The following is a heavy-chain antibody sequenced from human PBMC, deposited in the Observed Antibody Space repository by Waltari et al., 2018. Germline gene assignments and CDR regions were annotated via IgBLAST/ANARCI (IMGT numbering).Heavy chain of an antibody. V-gene: IGHV3-23*01. CDR3: AKVNHYYDSSGYYLGFDY. CDR1: GFTFSSYA. Sequence: EVQLLESGGGLVQPGGSLRLSCAASGFTFSSYAMSWVRQAPGQGLEWVAAISGSGGSTYYADSVKGRFTISRDNSKNTLYLQMNSLRAEDTAVYYCAKVNHYYDSSGYYLGFDYWGQGTLVTVSS. D-gene: IGHD3-22*01. CDR2: ISGSGGST. J-gene: IGHJ4*02.